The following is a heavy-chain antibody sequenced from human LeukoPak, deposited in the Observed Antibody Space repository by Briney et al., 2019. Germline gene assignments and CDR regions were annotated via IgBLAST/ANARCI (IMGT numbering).Heavy chain of an antibody. CDR3: ARAFDTSWDYYYMDV. Sequence: PGGSLRLSCAASGFTFSSYGMHWVRQAPGKGLEWVAVIWYGGSNKYYADSVKGRFTISRDDAKNSLYLQMNSLRADDTAVYYCARAFDTSWDYYYMDVWGKGTTVTVSS. D-gene: IGHD2-2*01. CDR1: GFTFSSYG. J-gene: IGHJ6*03. CDR2: IWYGGSNK. V-gene: IGHV3-33*08.